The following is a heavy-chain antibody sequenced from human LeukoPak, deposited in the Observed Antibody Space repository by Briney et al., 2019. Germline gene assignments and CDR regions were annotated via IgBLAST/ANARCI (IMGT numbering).Heavy chain of an antibody. Sequence: GGSLRLSCAASGFTFSSYWMSWVRQAPGKGLEWVANIKQDGSEKYYVDSVKGRFTISRDNAKNSLYLQMNSLRAEDTAVYYCARSRNIMITFGGVIAEPLNFDYWGQGTLVTVSS. J-gene: IGHJ4*02. CDR3: ARSRNIMITFGGVIAEPLNFDY. V-gene: IGHV3-7*03. CDR2: IKQDGSEK. D-gene: IGHD3-16*02. CDR1: GFTFSSYW.